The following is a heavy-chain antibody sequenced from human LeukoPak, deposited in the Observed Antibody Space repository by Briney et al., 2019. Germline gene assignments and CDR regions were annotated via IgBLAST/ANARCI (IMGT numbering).Heavy chain of an antibody. D-gene: IGHD1-26*01. Sequence: SETLSLTCTVSGGSISSSGYYWGWIRQPPGKGLEWIASIYYSGSTYYNPSLKSRVTISVDTSKHQLSLKLSSLTAADTAVYYCARHEYSGSYYGLSWFDPWGQGTLVTVSS. J-gene: IGHJ5*02. CDR3: ARHEYSGSYYGLSWFDP. CDR1: GGSISSSGYY. V-gene: IGHV4-39*01. CDR2: IYYSGST.